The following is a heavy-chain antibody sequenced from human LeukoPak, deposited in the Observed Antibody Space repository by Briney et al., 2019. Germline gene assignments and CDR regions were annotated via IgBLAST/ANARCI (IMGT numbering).Heavy chain of an antibody. J-gene: IGHJ4*02. CDR1: GYTFTSYD. V-gene: IGHV1-8*03. CDR2: MNPNSGNT. D-gene: IGHD6-6*01. Sequence: ASVKVSCKASGYTFTSYDINWVRQATGQGLEWMGWMNPNSGNTGYAQKFQGRVTITRNTSISTAYVELSSLRSEDTAVYYCARGRRIAARRYYFDYWGQETLVTVSS. CDR3: ARGRRIAARRYYFDY.